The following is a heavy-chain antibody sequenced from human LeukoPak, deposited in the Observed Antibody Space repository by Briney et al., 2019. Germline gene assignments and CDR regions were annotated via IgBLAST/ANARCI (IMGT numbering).Heavy chain of an antibody. CDR3: AKGSTIFGVVIIYFDY. CDR1: GFTFSSFE. J-gene: IGHJ4*02. Sequence: PGGSLRLSCAASGFTFSSFEMNWVRQVPGKGLEWVSDIENSGSRTYHADSVKGRFTISRDNSKNTLYLQMNSLRAEDTAVYYCAKGSTIFGVVIIYFDYWGQGTLVTVSS. CDR2: IENSGSRT. D-gene: IGHD3-3*01. V-gene: IGHV3-23*05.